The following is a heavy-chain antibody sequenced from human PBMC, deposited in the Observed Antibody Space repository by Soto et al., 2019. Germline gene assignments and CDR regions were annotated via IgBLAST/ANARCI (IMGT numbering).Heavy chain of an antibody. V-gene: IGHV3-30*18. CDR3: AKDWTSSSWLTATTNWFDP. CDR2: ISYDGSNK. CDR1: GFTFSSYG. J-gene: IGHJ5*02. Sequence: QVQLVESGGGVVQPGRSLRLSCAASGFTFSSYGMHWVRQAPGKGLEWVAVISYDGSNKYYADSVKGRFTISRDNSKNTLYLQMNSLRAEDTAVYYCAKDWTSSSWLTATTNWFDPWGQGTLVTVSS. D-gene: IGHD6-13*01.